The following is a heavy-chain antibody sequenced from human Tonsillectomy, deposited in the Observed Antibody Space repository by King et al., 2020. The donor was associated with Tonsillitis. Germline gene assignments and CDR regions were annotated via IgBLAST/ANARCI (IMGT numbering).Heavy chain of an antibody. Sequence: QLVQSGAEVKKPGASLKISCQGSGYSFTTYWIGWVRQMPGKGLEWMGIIYPSDSDTRYSPSFQGQVTIPADKSISTAYLQWSSLKASDTAMYYCARQRDSSGYYNSAFDIWGQGTLVTVSS. CDR2: IYPSDSDT. CDR3: ARQRDSSGYYNSAFDI. V-gene: IGHV5-51*01. J-gene: IGHJ3*02. CDR1: GYSFTTYW. D-gene: IGHD3-22*01.